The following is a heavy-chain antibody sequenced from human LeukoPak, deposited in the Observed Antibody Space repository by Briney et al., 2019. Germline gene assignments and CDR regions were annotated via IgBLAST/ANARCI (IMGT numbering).Heavy chain of an antibody. J-gene: IGHJ4*02. CDR2: ISSSSRYI. CDR3: ASTPGGVVVSLYDY. V-gene: IGHV3-21*01. CDR1: GFTFSSYS. D-gene: IGHD3-22*01. Sequence: PGGSLRLSCAASGFTFSSYSMNWVRQAPGKGLEWVSSISSSSRYIYYADSVKGRFTISRDNAKNSLYLQMNSLRAEDTAVYYCASTPGGVVVSLYDYWGEGTLVTVSS.